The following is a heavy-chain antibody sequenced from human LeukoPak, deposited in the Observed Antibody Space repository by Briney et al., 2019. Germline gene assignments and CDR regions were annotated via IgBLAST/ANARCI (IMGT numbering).Heavy chain of an antibody. CDR2: INPNSGGT. J-gene: IGHJ4*02. CDR1: GYTFTGYY. CDR3: ARDLEPERTYYDFWSGYYMGY. V-gene: IGHV1-2*06. D-gene: IGHD3-3*01. Sequence: ASVKVSCKASGYTFTGYYMHWVRQAPGQGLEWMGRINPNSGGTNYAQKFQRRVTMTRDTSISTAYMELSRLRSHDTAVYYCARDLEPERTYYDFWSGYYMGYWGQGTLVTVSS.